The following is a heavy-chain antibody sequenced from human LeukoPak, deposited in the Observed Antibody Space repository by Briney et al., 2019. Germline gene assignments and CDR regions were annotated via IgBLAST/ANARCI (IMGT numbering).Heavy chain of an antibody. V-gene: IGHV4-38-2*02. CDR1: GYSISSGYY. CDR2: IYYSGST. CDR3: ASPGIAAAGSRDY. D-gene: IGHD6-13*01. Sequence: SETLSLTCTVSGYSISSGYYWGWIRQPPGKGLEWIGSIYYSGSTYYNPSLKSRVTISVDTSKNQFSLKLSSVTAADTAVYYCASPGIAAAGSRDYWGQGTLVTVSS. J-gene: IGHJ4*02.